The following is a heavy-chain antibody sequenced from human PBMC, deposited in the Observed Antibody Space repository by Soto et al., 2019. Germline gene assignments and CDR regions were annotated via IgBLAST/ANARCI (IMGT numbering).Heavy chain of an antibody. J-gene: IGHJ6*02. CDR3: ARDPEAADSVPLYGMDV. CDR1: GYTFTSYY. Sequence: ASVKVSCKVSGYTFTSYYMHWVRQAPGQGLEWMGIINPSGGSTSYAQKFQGRVTMTRDTSTSTVYMELSSLRSEDTAVYYCARDPEAADSVPLYGMDVWGQGTTVTVSS. V-gene: IGHV1-46*03. CDR2: INPSGGST. D-gene: IGHD6-13*01.